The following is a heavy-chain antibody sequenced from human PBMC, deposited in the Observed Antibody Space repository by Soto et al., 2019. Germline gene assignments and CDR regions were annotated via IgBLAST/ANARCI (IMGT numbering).Heavy chain of an antibody. Sequence: GESLKISCQCSGYTFSNFWIAWVRQLPGKAFHCVWIISPGYYEPRYRSLFHGKVTISADRSIGTAYLPWSSLEASDRPFYFCARSPRSSPYFDYWGQGALVTVSS. D-gene: IGHD6-13*01. V-gene: IGHV5-51*01. CDR3: ARSPRSSPYFDY. J-gene: IGHJ4*02. CDR1: GYTFSNFW. CDR2: ISPGYYEP.